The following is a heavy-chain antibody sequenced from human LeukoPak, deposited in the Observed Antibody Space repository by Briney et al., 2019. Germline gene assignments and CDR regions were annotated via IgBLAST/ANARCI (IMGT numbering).Heavy chain of an antibody. CDR2: IIPIFGTA. CDR1: RDTFTNNA. J-gene: IGHJ4*02. D-gene: IGHD3-22*01. CDR3: ARDGHRMYYYGGSDYHFDY. V-gene: IGHV1-69*13. Sequence: ASVKVSCKASRDTFTNNAISWVRQAPGQGLEWMGGIIPIFGTAHYAQKFQGRVTITADESTSTAYMELSSLRSDDTALYYCARDGHRMYYYGGSDYHFDYWGQGTLVTVSS.